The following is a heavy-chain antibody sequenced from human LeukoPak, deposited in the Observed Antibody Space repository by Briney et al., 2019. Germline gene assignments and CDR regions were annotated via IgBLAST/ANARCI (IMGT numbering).Heavy chain of an antibody. Sequence: SVKVSCKASGGTFSSYAISWVRQAPGQGLEWMGGIIPIFGTANYAQKFQGRVTITAYESTSTAYMELSSLRSEDTAVYYCARDKRIHYDFWSGYYPFVYWGQGTLVTVSS. V-gene: IGHV1-69*13. D-gene: IGHD3-3*01. CDR1: GGTFSSYA. CDR3: ARDKRIHYDFWSGYYPFVY. CDR2: IIPIFGTA. J-gene: IGHJ4*02.